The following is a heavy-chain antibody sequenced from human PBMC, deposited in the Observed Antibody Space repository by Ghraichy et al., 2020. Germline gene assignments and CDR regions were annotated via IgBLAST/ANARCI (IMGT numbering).Heavy chain of an antibody. CDR2: IHYSGST. Sequence: SETLSLTCTISGGFISSYYWNWIRQPPGKGLEWVGYIHYSGSTNSKSSLKSRVTISVDTSKNQFYLKMRSVTAADTAVYYCARDGSGYDSLSLDSWGQGTLVTVSS. CDR3: ARDGSGYDSLSLDS. D-gene: IGHD5-12*01. V-gene: IGHV4-59*01. J-gene: IGHJ4*02. CDR1: GGFISSYY.